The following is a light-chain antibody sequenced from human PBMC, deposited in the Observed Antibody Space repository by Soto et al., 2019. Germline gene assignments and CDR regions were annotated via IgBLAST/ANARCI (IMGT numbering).Light chain of an antibody. V-gene: IGKV4-1*01. CDR3: QQYLSIPRT. Sequence: DVVMTQSPDSLAVSLGERATINCKSSQSLLYSSNNKNYLAWYQRKPGQPTKLLIYWASTRDSGVPDRFSGSGSGTDFTLTISSLQAEDVAVYYCQQYLSIPRTFGQGTKVEIK. J-gene: IGKJ1*01. CDR2: WAS. CDR1: QSLLYSSNNKNY.